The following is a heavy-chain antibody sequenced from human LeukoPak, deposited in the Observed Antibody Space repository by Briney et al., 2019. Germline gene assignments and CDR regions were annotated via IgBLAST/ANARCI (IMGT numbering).Heavy chain of an antibody. CDR2: IYPGDSDT. D-gene: IGHD2-15*01. CDR1: GYSFTSYW. J-gene: IGHJ4*02. V-gene: IGHV5-51*01. CDR3: ARQYCSGGSCYFGSDY. Sequence: LGESLKISCKGSGYSFTSYWIGWVRQMPGKGLEWMGIIYPGDSDTRYSPSFQGQVTISADKSISTAYLQWSSLKASDTAMYYCARQYCSGGSCYFGSDYWGQGTLVTVSS.